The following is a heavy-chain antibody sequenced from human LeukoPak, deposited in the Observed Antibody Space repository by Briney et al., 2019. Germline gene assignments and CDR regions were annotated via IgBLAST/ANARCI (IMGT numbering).Heavy chain of an antibody. J-gene: IGHJ4*02. CDR2: IYSGGST. D-gene: IGHD6-13*01. V-gene: IGHV3-66*02. Sequence: GGSLRLSCAASGFTVSSKYMSWVRQAPGKGLEWVSIIYSGGSTFYADSVKGRFTISRDNSKNTLYLEMNSLRAEDTAMYYCARGETGYPVGGQGTLITVS. CDR3: ARGETGYPV. CDR1: GFTVSSKY.